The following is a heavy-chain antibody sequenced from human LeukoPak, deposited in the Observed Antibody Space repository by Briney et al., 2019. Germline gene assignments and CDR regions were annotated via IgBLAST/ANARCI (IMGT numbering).Heavy chain of an antibody. V-gene: IGHV3-48*04. CDR3: ARGAHVHSGSYIFDS. J-gene: IGHJ4*02. CDR1: GFTFSSYS. Sequence: GGSLRLSCAASGFTFSSYSMNWVRQAPGKGLEWVSYISSSSSTIYYADSVKGRFTISRDNAKNTLYLQMNSLRAEDTAVYYCARGAHVHSGSYIFDSWGQGTLVTVSS. D-gene: IGHD3-10*01. CDR2: ISSSSSTI.